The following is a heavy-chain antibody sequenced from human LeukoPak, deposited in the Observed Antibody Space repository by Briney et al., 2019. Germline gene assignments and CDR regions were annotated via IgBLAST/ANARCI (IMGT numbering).Heavy chain of an antibody. CDR3: ARGSIVVVPTYYFDY. Sequence: SETLSLTCTVSGGSISSYYWGWIRQPPGKGLEWIGSIYYSGSTYYNPSLKSRVTISVDTSKNQFSLKLSSVTAADTAVYYCARGSIVVVPTYYFDYWGQGTLVTVSS. CDR2: IYYSGST. V-gene: IGHV4-39*07. J-gene: IGHJ4*02. D-gene: IGHD2-2*01. CDR1: GGSISSYY.